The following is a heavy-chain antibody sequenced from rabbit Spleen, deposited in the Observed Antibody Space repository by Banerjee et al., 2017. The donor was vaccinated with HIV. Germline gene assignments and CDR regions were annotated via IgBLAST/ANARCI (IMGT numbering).Heavy chain of an antibody. Sequence: QEHLKESGGGLVQPGGSLKLSCTASGFTLSSYYMNWVRQAPGKGLEWIGYIDPVFGITYYANWAKGRFTMSRISSTTVTLQMTSLTAADTATYFCARDLVAVIGWNFNLWGQGTLVTVS. CDR3: ARDLVAVIGWNFNL. CDR1: GFTLSSYYM. V-gene: IGHV1S45*01. J-gene: IGHJ4*01. D-gene: IGHD1-1*01. CDR2: IDPVFGIT.